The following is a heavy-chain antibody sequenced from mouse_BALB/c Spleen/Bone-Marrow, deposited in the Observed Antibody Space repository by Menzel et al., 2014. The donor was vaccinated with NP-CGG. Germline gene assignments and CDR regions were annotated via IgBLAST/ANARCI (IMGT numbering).Heavy chain of an antibody. CDR2: INPYNDGT. D-gene: IGHD2-2*01. J-gene: IGHJ2*01. CDR3: ARRMSDGYDLDY. V-gene: IGHV1-14*01. Sequence: EVQLQQSGPELVKPGASVKMSCKASGYTFTTYVMHWVKQTPGQGLEWIGYINPYNDGTKYNETFKGKVILTSDKSSNTAYMELSSLISEDSAVYYCARRMSDGYDLDYWGQGTTLTVSS. CDR1: GYTFTTYV.